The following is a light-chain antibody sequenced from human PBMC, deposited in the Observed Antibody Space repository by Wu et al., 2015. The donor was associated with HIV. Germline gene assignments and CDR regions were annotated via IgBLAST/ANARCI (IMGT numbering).Light chain of an antibody. CDR1: QSISSY. CDR3: QHYARWPPT. V-gene: IGKV1-39*01. CDR2: AAS. Sequence: DIQMTQSPSSLSASVGDRVTITCRASQSISSYLNWYQQKPGKAPKLLIYAASSLQSGVPSRFSGSGSGTDFTLTISNLESEDFAVYFCQHYARWPPTFGGGTEGGDQT. J-gene: IGKJ4*01.